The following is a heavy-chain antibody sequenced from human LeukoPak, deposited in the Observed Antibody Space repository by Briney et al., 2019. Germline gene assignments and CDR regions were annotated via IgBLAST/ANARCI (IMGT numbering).Heavy chain of an antibody. CDR3: ARGRFLEWLLYHPTFDY. Sequence: SVKVSCEASGGTFSSYAISWVRQAPGQGLEWMGGIIPIFGTANYAQKFQGRVTITADESTSTAYMELSSLRSEDTAVHYCARGRFLEWLLYHPTFDYWGQGTLVTVSS. V-gene: IGHV1-69*01. CDR2: IIPIFGTA. J-gene: IGHJ4*02. D-gene: IGHD3-3*01. CDR1: GGTFSSYA.